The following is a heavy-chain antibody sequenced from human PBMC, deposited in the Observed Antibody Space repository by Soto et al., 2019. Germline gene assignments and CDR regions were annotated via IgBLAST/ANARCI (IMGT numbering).Heavy chain of an antibody. CDR2: IYPGDSDT. D-gene: IGHD3-9*01. V-gene: IGHV5-51*01. J-gene: IGHJ6*02. CDR3: SGQPWYDILTCYNDYGMDG. Sequence: GESLKISCKGSGYSFTSYWIGWVRQMPGKGLEWMGIIYPGDSDTRYSPSFQGQVTISADKSISTAYLQWSSLQASDTAMYYCSGQPWYDILTCYNDYGMDGWGQGTTVTVSS. CDR1: GYSFTSYW.